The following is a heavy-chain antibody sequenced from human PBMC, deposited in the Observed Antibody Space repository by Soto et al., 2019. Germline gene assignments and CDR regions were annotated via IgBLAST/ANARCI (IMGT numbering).Heavy chain of an antibody. J-gene: IGHJ4*02. CDR1: GFTFSSYA. D-gene: IGHD6-13*01. CDR3: ARDSHSSSWYRYYFDY. Sequence: QVQLVESGGGVVQPGRSLRLSCAASGFTFSSYAMHWVRQAPGKGLEWVAVISYDGSNKYYADSVKGRFTISRDNSKNTLYLQMNSLRAEYTAVYYCARDSHSSSWYRYYFDYWGQGTLVTVSS. V-gene: IGHV3-30-3*01. CDR2: ISYDGSNK.